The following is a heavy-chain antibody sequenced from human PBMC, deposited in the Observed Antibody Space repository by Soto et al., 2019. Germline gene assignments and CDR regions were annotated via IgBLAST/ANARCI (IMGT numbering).Heavy chain of an antibody. J-gene: IGHJ4*02. CDR1: GGSISTTSYY. V-gene: IGHV4-39*07. CDR3: ARSKFSGSYFDY. Sequence: SETLSLTCTVSGGSISTTSYYWGWIRQPPGKGLEWIASIHYSGGTYYNPSPKSRLTISIDKSNNQFSLKLSSVTAADTAVYYCARSKFSGSYFDYWGRGTLVTVSS. D-gene: IGHD1-26*01. CDR2: IHYSGGT.